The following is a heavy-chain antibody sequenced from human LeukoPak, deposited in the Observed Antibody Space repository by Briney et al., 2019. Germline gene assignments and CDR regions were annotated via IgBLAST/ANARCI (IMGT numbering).Heavy chain of an antibody. D-gene: IGHD3-22*01. CDR3: ARDFSSGSLDY. J-gene: IGHJ4*02. V-gene: IGHV3-11*04. CDR2: ISSSGSTI. CDR1: GFTFSDYY. Sequence: GGSLRLSCAASGFTFSDYYMSWIRHAPGKGLEWVSYISSSGSTIFYADSVKGRFTISRDNAKNSLYLQMNSLRAEDTAVYYCARDFSSGSLDYWGQRNLVTVSS.